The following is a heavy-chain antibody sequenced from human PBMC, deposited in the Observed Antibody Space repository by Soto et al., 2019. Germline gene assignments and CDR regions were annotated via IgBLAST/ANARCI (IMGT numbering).Heavy chain of an antibody. CDR3: ERHRGGYFDWLWDY. J-gene: IGHJ4*02. D-gene: IGHD3-9*01. Sequence: GESLKISCKGSGYSFTSYWISWVRQMPGKGLEWMGRIDPSDSYTNYSPSFQGHVTISADKSISTAYLQWSSLKASDTAMYYCERHRGGYFDWLWDYWGQGTLVTVSS. CDR1: GYSFTSYW. CDR2: IDPSDSYT. V-gene: IGHV5-10-1*01.